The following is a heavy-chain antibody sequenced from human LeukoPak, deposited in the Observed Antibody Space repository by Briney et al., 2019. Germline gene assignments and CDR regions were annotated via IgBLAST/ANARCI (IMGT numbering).Heavy chain of an antibody. J-gene: IGHJ6*02. CDR3: ARDQSAYYHFWSGYDGKEV. D-gene: IGHD3-3*01. V-gene: IGHV1-8*01. CDR2: MNPNSGNT. Sequence: ASVKVSCTASGYTFTSYDINWVRQATGQGLEWMGWMNPNSGNTGYAQKLQGRVTMTTDTSTSTAYMELRSLRSDDTAVYYCARDQSAYYHFWSGYDGKEVWGQGTTVTVSS. CDR1: GYTFTSYD.